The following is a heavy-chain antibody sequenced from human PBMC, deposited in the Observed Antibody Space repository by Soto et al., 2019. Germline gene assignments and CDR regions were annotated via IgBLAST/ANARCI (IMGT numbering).Heavy chain of an antibody. CDR2: IKSKTDGGTT. CDR1: GFTFSNAW. J-gene: IGHJ6*02. Sequence: PGGSLRLSCAASGFTFSNAWMSWVRQAPGKGLEWVGRIKSKTDGGTTDYAAPVKGRFTISRDDSKNTLYPQMNSLKTEDTAVYYCTTKGTNFWSYYYYYYGMDVWGQGTTVTVSS. D-gene: IGHD3-3*01. CDR3: TTKGTNFWSYYYYYYGMDV. V-gene: IGHV3-15*01.